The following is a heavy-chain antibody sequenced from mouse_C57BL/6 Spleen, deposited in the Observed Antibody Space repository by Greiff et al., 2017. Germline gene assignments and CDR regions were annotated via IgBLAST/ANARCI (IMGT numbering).Heavy chain of an antibody. Sequence: EVHLVESEGGLVQPGSSMKLSCTASGFTFSDYYMAWVRQVPEKGLEWVANINYDGSSTYYLDSLKSRFIISRDNAKNILYLQMSSLKSEYTATYYCARERGGYYYYAMDYWGQGTSGSVAS. D-gene: IGHD2-3*01. CDR2: INYDGSST. V-gene: IGHV5-16*01. CDR3: ARERGGYYYYAMDY. J-gene: IGHJ4*01. CDR1: GFTFSDYY.